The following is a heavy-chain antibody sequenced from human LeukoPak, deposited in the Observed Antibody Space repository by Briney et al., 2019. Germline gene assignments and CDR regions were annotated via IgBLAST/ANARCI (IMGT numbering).Heavy chain of an antibody. V-gene: IGHV4-4*02. CDR2: IHHSGST. CDR1: GGSISSTTW. D-gene: IGHD6-25*01. CDR3: ARDSPPPYSSACTACWFDP. J-gene: IGHJ5*02. Sequence: SETLSLTCTVSGGSISSTTWWSWVRQSPGKGLEWIGEIHHSGSTNYKPSLKSRVTIAVDKSKKQFSLQVPSVTAADTAVYYCARDSPPPYSSACTACWFDPWGQGTLVTVSS.